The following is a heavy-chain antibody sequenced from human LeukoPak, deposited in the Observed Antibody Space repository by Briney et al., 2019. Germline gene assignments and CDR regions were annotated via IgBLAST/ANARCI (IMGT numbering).Heavy chain of an antibody. CDR1: GFSFSSYR. Sequence: GGSLRLSCAASGFSFSSYRMNWVRQAPGKGLEWVSSVSNSGDYIHYADSVKGRFTISRDNAKNSLYLQMSSLRAEDTALYYGAREETRITMLRGVTYFEYWGQGTLVTVSS. J-gene: IGHJ4*02. CDR3: AREETRITMLRGVTYFEY. V-gene: IGHV3-21*04. CDR2: VSNSGDYI. D-gene: IGHD3-10*01.